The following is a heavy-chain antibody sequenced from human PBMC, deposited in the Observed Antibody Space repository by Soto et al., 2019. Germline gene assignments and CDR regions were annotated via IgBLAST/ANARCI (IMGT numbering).Heavy chain of an antibody. D-gene: IGHD2-2*01. CDR1: GGTFSSYA. V-gene: IGHV1-69*01. CDR2: IIPIFGTA. J-gene: IGHJ6*02. Sequence: QVQLVQSGAEVKKPGSSVKVSCKASGGTFSSYAISWVRQAPGQGLEWMGGIIPIFGTANYAQKFQGRVTITADESTSTPYMELSSLRSEDTAVYYCAVVVVPAAILDYYYYYGMDVWGQGTTVTVSS. CDR3: AVVVVPAAILDYYYYYGMDV.